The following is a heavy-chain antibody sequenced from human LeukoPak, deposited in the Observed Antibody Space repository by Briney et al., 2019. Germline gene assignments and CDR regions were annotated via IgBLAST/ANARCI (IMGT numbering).Heavy chain of an antibody. CDR3: ARDQGSGWSRGPFDY. Sequence: GGSLRLSCAASGFTFSSNYMSWVRQAPGKGLEWVSVIYSGGSTYYADSVKGRFTISRDNSKNTLYLQMNSLRAEDTAVYYCARDQGSGWSRGPFDYWGQGTLVTVSS. J-gene: IGHJ4*02. CDR1: GFTFSSNY. CDR2: IYSGGST. D-gene: IGHD6-19*01. V-gene: IGHV3-66*01.